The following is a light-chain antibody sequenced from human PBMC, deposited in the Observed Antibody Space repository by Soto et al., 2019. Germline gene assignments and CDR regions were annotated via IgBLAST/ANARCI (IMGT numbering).Light chain of an antibody. V-gene: IGKV3-15*01. Sequence: EIVMTQSPATLSVSPGERATLSCRASQSVSSNLAWYQQKPGQAPRLLIYGASTRATGIPARFSGSGSGTEFTLTISSLQSEDFAVSYCQQYNNWPLTFRQGTK. CDR3: QQYNNWPLT. CDR2: GAS. CDR1: QSVSSN. J-gene: IGKJ1*01.